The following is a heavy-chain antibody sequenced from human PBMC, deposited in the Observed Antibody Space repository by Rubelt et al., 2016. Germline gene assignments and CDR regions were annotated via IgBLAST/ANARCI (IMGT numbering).Heavy chain of an antibody. D-gene: IGHD2-15*01. V-gene: IGHV1-24*01. J-gene: IGHJ4*02. CDR2: FDPEDGET. CDR3: ATASPYCSGGSCY. Sequence: QVQLVQSGAEVKKPGASVKVSCKVSGYALTELSMHWVRQAPGKGLEWMGGFDPEDGETIYAKKCQGRVTMTEDTSTATAYMELSSLRSEATAVYYCATASPYCSGGSCYWGQGTLVTVSS. CDR1: GYALTELS.